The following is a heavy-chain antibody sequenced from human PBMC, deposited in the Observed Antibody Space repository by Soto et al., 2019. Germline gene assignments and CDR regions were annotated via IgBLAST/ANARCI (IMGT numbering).Heavy chain of an antibody. CDR1: GYTFTSYT. CDR3: ARDTYYYDSSGFDC. Sequence: QVQLVQSGAEVKKPGASVKVSCKASGYTFTSYTISWVRQAPGQGLEWMGWISAYNGNTNYAQNLQGRVTMTTDTATSTAYMELRSLRSDDTAVYYCARDTYYYDSSGFDCWGQGTLVTVSS. CDR2: ISAYNGNT. D-gene: IGHD3-22*01. V-gene: IGHV1-18*01. J-gene: IGHJ4*02.